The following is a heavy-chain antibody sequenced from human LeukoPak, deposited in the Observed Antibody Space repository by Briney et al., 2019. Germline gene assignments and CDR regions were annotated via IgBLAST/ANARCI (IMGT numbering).Heavy chain of an antibody. V-gene: IGHV3-7*01. CDR3: AREDCSSTSCQHFFYYYMDV. D-gene: IGHD2-2*01. CDR1: GFTLSSYW. J-gene: IGHJ6*03. CDR2: IKQDGSEK. Sequence: GGSLRLSCAASGFTLSSYWMSWVRQAPGKGLEWVANIKQDGSEKYYVDSVKGRFTISRDNAKNSLYLQMNSLRAEDTAVYYCAREDCSSTSCQHFFYYYMDVWGKGTTVTISS.